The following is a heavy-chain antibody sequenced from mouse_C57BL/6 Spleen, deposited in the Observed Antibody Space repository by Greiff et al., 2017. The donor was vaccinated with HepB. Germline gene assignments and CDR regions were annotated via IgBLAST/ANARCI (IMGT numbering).Heavy chain of an antibody. V-gene: IGHV1-55*01. Sequence: QVHVKQPGAELVKPGASVKMSCKASGYTFTSYWITWVKQRPGQGLEWIGDIYPGSGSTNYNVKFKSKATLTVDTSSSTAYMQLSSLTSEDSAVYYCARDSSGTGFTYWGQGTLVTVSA. CDR3: ARDSSGTGFTY. CDR1: GYTFTSYW. D-gene: IGHD3-2*02. CDR2: IYPGSGST. J-gene: IGHJ3*01.